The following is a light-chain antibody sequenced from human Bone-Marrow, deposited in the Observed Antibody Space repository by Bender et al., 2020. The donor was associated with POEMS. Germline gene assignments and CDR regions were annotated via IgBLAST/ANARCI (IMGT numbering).Light chain of an antibody. V-gene: IGLV1-47*01. CDR1: DSNIGGNF. CDR3: QSYDSTLRGLV. J-gene: IGLJ3*02. CDR2: NND. Sequence: QSVLTQPPSASGTPGQRVTISCSGSDSNIGGNFVFWYQQFPRTAPKLLIYNNDQRPSGVPDRFSGAKSGASASLVINGLRSEDEADYYCQSYDSTLRGLVFGGGTKVTVL.